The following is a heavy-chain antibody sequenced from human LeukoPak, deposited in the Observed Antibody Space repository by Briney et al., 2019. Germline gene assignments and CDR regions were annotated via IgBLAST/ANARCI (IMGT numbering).Heavy chain of an antibody. CDR2: ISSSSSYI. D-gene: IGHD3-3*01. V-gene: IGHV3-21*01. Sequence: GGSLRLSCAASGFTFSSYSMNWVRQAPGKGLKWVSSISSSSSYIYYADSVKGRFTISRDNAKNSLYLQMNSLRAEDTAVYYCARRLRFLEWLFLDYWGQGTLVTVSS. J-gene: IGHJ4*02. CDR1: GFTFSSYS. CDR3: ARRLRFLEWLFLDY.